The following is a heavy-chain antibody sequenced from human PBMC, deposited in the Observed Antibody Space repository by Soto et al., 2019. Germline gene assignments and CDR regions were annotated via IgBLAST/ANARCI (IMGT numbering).Heavy chain of an antibody. V-gene: IGHV3-23*01. Sequence: GVSLRLSCAASGFTFSRYAMNWVRQAPGRGLQWISGISVSGDNTSYVESVRGRFTVYRDNSKNTLYLQMNNLRAEDTALYYCAKDGKMRTKVWFPAGYGMDVWGQGTTVTVSS. D-gene: IGHD3-10*01. CDR2: ISVSGDNT. J-gene: IGHJ6*02. CDR1: GFTFSRYA. CDR3: AKDGKMRTKVWFPAGYGMDV.